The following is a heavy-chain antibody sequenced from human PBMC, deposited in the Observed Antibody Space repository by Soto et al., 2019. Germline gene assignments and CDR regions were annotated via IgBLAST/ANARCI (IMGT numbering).Heavy chain of an antibody. Sequence: AVNVSCTASGGTFSSYAISWVRQAPGQGLEWMGGIIPIFGTANYAQKFQGRVTITADESTSTAYMELSSLRSEDTAVYYCARDRAHMVGTRGYLDYWGQGTLVTVSS. CDR1: GGTFSSYA. CDR2: IIPIFGTA. D-gene: IGHD1-26*01. J-gene: IGHJ4*02. V-gene: IGHV1-69*01. CDR3: ARDRAHMVGTRGYLDY.